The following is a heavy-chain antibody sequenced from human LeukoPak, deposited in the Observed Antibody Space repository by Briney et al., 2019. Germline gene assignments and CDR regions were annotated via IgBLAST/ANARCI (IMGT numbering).Heavy chain of an antibody. CDR1: GGSISSGGYY. V-gene: IGHV4-31*03. D-gene: IGHD3-10*01. J-gene: IGHJ4*02. CDR3: ARAQAGSYYNGDY. CDR2: IYYSGST. Sequence: SQTLSLTCTVSGGSISSGGYYWSWIRQHPGKGLEWIGYIYYSGSTYYNPSLKSRVTISVDTSKNQFSLKLSSVTAADTAVYYCARAQAGSYYNGDYWGQGTLVTVSS.